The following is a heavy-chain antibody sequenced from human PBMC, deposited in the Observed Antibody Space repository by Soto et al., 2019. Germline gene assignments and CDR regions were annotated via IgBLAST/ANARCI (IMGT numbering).Heavy chain of an antibody. CDR2: IKSKTDGGTT. CDR3: TPDCSKHKLSGRSCYPFFPL. J-gene: IGHJ1*01. Sequence: EKGRVWVGRIKSKTDGGTTDYAAPVKGRFTISRDDSKNTLYLQMNSLKTEDTAVYYCTPDCSKHKLSGRSCYPFFPLWGQGTPVPVSS. D-gene: IGHD2-15*01. V-gene: IGHV3-15*07.